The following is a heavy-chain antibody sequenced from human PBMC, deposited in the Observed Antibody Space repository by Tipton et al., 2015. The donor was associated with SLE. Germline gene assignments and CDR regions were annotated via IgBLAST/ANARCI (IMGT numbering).Heavy chain of an antibody. D-gene: IGHD4-17*01. CDR1: GGSISSYY. Sequence: GLVKPSETLSLTCTVSGGSISSYYWSWIRQPPGKGLEWIGYIYYSGSTNYNPSLKSRVTISVDTSKNQFSLKLSSVTAADTAVYYCASVKTTVTTEGVDYWGQGTLVTVSS. CDR2: IYYSGST. J-gene: IGHJ4*02. CDR3: ASVKTTVTTEGVDY. V-gene: IGHV4-59*12.